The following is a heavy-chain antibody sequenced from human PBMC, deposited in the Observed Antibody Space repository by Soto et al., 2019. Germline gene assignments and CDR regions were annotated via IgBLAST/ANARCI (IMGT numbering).Heavy chain of an antibody. CDR1: VFTFSSYW. CDR3: ARDKNPHYGGPLASDY. D-gene: IGHD4-17*01. V-gene: IGHV3-7*03. J-gene: IGHJ4*02. CDR2: IKQDGSEK. Sequence: PGGSLRLSGAASVFTFSSYWKSWFRQAPVKVLEWVANIKQDGSEKYYVESVKGRFTISRDNAKNSLYLQMNSLRAEDTAVYYCARDKNPHYGGPLASDYWGQGTLVTVSS.